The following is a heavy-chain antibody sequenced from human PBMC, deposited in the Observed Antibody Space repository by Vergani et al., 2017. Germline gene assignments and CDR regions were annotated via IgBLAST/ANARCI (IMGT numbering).Heavy chain of an antibody. CDR3: ARDLLPNYDFWSGYSHAYYYYYGMDV. J-gene: IGHJ6*02. D-gene: IGHD3-3*01. V-gene: IGHV3-74*01. CDR1: GFTFSSYW. CDR2: INSDGSST. Sequence: EVQLVESGGGLVQPGGSLRLSCAASGFTFSSYWMHWVRQAPGKGMVWVSRINSDGSSTSYADSVKGRFTISRDNAKNTLYLQMNSLRAVDTAVYYCARDLLPNYDFWSGYSHAYYYYYGMDVWGQGTTVTVSS.